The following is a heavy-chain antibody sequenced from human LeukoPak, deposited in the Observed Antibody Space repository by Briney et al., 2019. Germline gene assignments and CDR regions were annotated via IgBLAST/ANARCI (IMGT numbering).Heavy chain of an antibody. D-gene: IGHD3-10*01. CDR2: IIPIFGTA. V-gene: IGHV1-69*13. J-gene: IGHJ4*02. CDR3: ARVMVRGVIDNYFDY. CDR1: GGTFSSYA. Sequence: ASVKVSFKASGGTFSSYAISWVRQAPGQGLEWMGGIIPIFGTANYAQKFQGRVTITADESTSTAYMELSSLRSEDTAVYYCARVMVRGVIDNYFDYWGQGTLVTVSS.